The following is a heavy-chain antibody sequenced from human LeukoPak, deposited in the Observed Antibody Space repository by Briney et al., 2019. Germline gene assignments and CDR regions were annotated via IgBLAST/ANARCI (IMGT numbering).Heavy chain of an antibody. CDR1: GFTFNNYA. D-gene: IGHD4-11*01. V-gene: IGHV3-23*01. J-gene: IGHJ4*02. CDR2: ISSGGST. CDR3: ARGTTLKPFDY. Sequence: PGGSLRLSCAAAGFTFNNYAMSWVRQAPGKGLKWVSGISSGGSTYYADSVKGRFTISRDNSKNTLYLETNSLRAEDTAVYYCARGTTLKPFDYWGQGTLVTVSS.